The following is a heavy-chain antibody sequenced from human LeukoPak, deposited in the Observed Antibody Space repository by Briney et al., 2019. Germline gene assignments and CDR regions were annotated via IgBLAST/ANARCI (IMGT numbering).Heavy chain of an antibody. Sequence: GGSLRLSCAASGFTFINSWMSWVRQAPGKGLEWVANIKQDGSEKYYVDSVEGRFTISRDNAKDSLSLQMSSLRGEDTAVYYCVRALGSPSADHWGQGTLVTVSS. CDR2: IKQDGSEK. D-gene: IGHD6-6*01. CDR1: GFTFINSW. V-gene: IGHV3-7*01. CDR3: VRALGSPSADH. J-gene: IGHJ4*02.